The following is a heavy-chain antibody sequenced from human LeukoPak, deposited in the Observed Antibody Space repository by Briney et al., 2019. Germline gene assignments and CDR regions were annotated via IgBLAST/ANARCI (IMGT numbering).Heavy chain of an antibody. Sequence: GGSLRLSCAASGFTFSNAWMSWVRQAPGKGLEWVGRIKSKTDGGTTDYAAPVKGRFTISRDDSKNTLYLQMNSLKTEDTAVYYCTTDSVYGDYGEVDYWGQGTLVTVSS. CDR3: TTDSVYGDYGEVDY. CDR2: IKSKTDGGTT. J-gene: IGHJ4*02. D-gene: IGHD4-17*01. V-gene: IGHV3-15*01. CDR1: GFTFSNAW.